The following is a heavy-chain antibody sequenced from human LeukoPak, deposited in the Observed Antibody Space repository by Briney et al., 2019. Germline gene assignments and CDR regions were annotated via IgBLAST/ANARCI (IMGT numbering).Heavy chain of an antibody. D-gene: IGHD1-7*01. CDR3: AKGKRGWNYRGDYYYYYMDV. V-gene: IGHV3-23*01. CDR2: ISGSGGST. J-gene: IGHJ6*03. CDR1: GLTFSSYA. Sequence: GGSLRLSCAASGLTFSSYAMSWVRQAPGKGREWVSAISGSGGSTYYADSVKGRFTISRDNSKNTLYLQMNSLRAEDTAVYYCAKGKRGWNYRGDYYYYYMDVWGKGTTVTVSS.